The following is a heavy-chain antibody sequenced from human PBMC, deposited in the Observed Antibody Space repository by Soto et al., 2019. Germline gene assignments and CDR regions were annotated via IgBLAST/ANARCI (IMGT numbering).Heavy chain of an antibody. V-gene: IGHV3-33*01. J-gene: IGHJ1*01. CDR1: GFTFSSYG. CDR3: ARGSYGDYVYRYFQH. Sequence: QVQLVESGGGVVQPGRSLRLSCAASGFTFSSYGMHWVRQAPGKGLEWVAVIWYDGSNKYYADSVKGRFTISRDNSKNTLYLQMNSLRAEDTAVYYCARGSYGDYVYRYFQHSGQGTLVTVSS. CDR2: IWYDGSNK. D-gene: IGHD4-17*01.